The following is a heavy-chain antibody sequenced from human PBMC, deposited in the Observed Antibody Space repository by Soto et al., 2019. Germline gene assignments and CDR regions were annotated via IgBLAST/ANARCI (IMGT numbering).Heavy chain of an antibody. J-gene: IGHJ4*02. CDR3: ARGITMMGPLTLSGYFDY. Sequence: ASVKVSCKASGYTFTSYAMHWVRQAPKQRLEWMGWINAGNGNTKYSQKFQGRVTITRDTSASTAYMELSSLRSEDTAVYYCARGITMMGPLTLSGYFDYWGQGTLVTVSS. CDR2: INAGNGNT. V-gene: IGHV1-3*01. CDR1: GYTFTSYA. D-gene: IGHD3-22*01.